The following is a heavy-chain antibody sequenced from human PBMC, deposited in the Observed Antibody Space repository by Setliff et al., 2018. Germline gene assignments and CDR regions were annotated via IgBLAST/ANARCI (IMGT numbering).Heavy chain of an antibody. CDR3: ASARLHFGVVIRSPPDY. CDR2: INTNTGNP. CDR1: GYTFTSYA. D-gene: IGHD3-3*01. J-gene: IGHJ4*02. Sequence: GASVKVSCKASGYTFTSYAMNWVRQAPGQGLEWMGWINTNTGNPTYAQGFTGRFVFSLDTSVSTAYLQISSLKAEDTAVYYCASARLHFGVVIRSPPDYWGQGTLVTVS. V-gene: IGHV7-4-1*02.